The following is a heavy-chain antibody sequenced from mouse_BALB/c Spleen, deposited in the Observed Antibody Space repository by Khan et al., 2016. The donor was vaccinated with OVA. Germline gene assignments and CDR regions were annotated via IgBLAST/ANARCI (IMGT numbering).Heavy chain of an antibody. D-gene: IGHD2-10*01. CDR1: GFTYSDYY. Sequence: EVELVESGGGLVKPGGSLKLSCAASGFTYSDYYMYWVRQTPEKRLEWVATISAGGSYTYYPDSVKGRFTLSRDHAKNNLHLQMSSLKSEDTAMDYGANAYNGNFYALDYWGQGTSVTVSS. CDR3: ANAYNGNFYALDY. J-gene: IGHJ4*01. CDR2: ISAGGSYT. V-gene: IGHV5-4*02.